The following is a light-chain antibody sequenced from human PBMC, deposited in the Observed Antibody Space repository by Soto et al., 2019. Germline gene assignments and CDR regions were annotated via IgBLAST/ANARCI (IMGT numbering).Light chain of an antibody. J-gene: IGKJ3*01. CDR2: SAS. Sequence: EIVLTQSPGTLSLSPGERATLSCRASQSVSSSYFAWYQQKPGQAPRLLIYSASSRATGIPDRFSGSGSGTDFPLTISRLEPEDFAVYYCQHYGRTPLFTFGPGTKVDIK. CDR3: QHYGRTPLFT. V-gene: IGKV3-20*01. CDR1: QSVSSSY.